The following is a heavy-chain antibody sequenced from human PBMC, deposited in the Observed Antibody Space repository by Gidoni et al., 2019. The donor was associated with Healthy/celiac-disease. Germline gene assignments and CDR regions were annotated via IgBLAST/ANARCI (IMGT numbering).Heavy chain of an antibody. CDR2: IYWDDDK. V-gene: IGHV2-5*02. D-gene: IGHD3-22*01. CDR1: FSLSTSGVG. Sequence: FSLSTSGVGVGWIRQPPGKALEWLALIYWDDDKRYSPSLKSRLTITKDTSKNQVVLTMTNMDPVDTATYYCARTNEYYYDSSGYPQFDYWGQGTLVTVSS. J-gene: IGHJ4*02. CDR3: ARTNEYYYDSSGYPQFDY.